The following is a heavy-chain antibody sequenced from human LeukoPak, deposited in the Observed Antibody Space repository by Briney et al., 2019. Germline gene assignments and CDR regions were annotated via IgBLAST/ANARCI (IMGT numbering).Heavy chain of an antibody. CDR3: ARGRSHERRQPPIPDDY. Sequence: AGGSLRLSCAASGFTFSSYWMHWVRQAPGKGLVWVSRINSDGSSTSYADSVKGRFTISRDSAKNTLYLQMNSLRAEDTAVYYCARGRSHERRQPPIPDDYWGQGTLVTVSS. V-gene: IGHV3-74*01. CDR1: GFTFSSYW. D-gene: IGHD1-1*01. J-gene: IGHJ4*02. CDR2: INSDGSST.